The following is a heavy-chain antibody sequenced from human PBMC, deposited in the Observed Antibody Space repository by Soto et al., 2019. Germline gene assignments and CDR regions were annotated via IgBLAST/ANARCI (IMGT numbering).Heavy chain of an antibody. J-gene: IGHJ5*02. Sequence: QVQLVQSGAEVKKPGASVKVSCKASGYTFTGYYMHWVRQAPGQGLEWMGWINPNSGGTNYAQKLQGWVTMTRDTAISTAYMELSRLRSDDTAVYYCARGVGPLWFGAVTNWFDPWGQGTLVTVSS. D-gene: IGHD3-10*01. V-gene: IGHV1-2*04. CDR1: GYTFTGYY. CDR2: INPNSGGT. CDR3: ARGVGPLWFGAVTNWFDP.